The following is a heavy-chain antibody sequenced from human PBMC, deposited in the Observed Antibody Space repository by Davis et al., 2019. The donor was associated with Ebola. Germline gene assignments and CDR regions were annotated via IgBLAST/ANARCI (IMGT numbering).Heavy chain of an antibody. Sequence: SETLSLTCAVYGGSFSGYYWSWIRQPPEKGLEWIGEINHSGSTNYNPSLKSRVTISVDTSKNQFSLKVTSVTAADTAVYYCASTYSTTHRGWFDPWGQGTLVTVSS. CDR1: GGSFSGYY. D-gene: IGHD3-3*01. CDR3: ASTYSTTHRGWFDP. CDR2: INHSGST. V-gene: IGHV4-34*01. J-gene: IGHJ5*02.